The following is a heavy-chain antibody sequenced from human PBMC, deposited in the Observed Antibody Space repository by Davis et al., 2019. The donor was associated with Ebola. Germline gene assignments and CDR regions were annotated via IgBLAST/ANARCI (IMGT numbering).Heavy chain of an antibody. CDR2: IYHSGST. D-gene: IGHD1-1*01. V-gene: IGHV4-4*02. J-gene: IGHJ5*02. CDR3: ARVCPNRYNWNDWFDP. Sequence: SETLSLTCAVSGCSISSSNWWSWVRPPPGKGLEWIGEIYHSGSTNYNPSLNSLVTISVDNSKNPFSLKLTSVTAANTAVYYCARVCPNRYNWNDWFDPWGQGTLVTVSS. CDR1: GCSISSSNW.